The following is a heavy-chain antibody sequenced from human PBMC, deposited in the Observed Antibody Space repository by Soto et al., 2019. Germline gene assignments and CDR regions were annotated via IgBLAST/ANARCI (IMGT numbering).Heavy chain of an antibody. CDR2: INHSGST. V-gene: IGHV4-34*01. CDR1: GGSFSGYY. J-gene: IGHJ5*02. Sequence: QVRLQQWGTGLLKSSETLSLTCAVYGGSFSGYYWSWLRQPPGKGLEWIGEINHSGSTNYNPSLKSRVTISVDTSNNQFSLKLTSITAAVTGVYYCATANWSHHYFGPWGQGTLVTVSS. CDR3: ATANWSHHYFGP. D-gene: IGHD1-1*01.